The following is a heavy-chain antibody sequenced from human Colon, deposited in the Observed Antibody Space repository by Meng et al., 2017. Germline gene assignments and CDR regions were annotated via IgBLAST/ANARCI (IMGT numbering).Heavy chain of an antibody. CDR2: MNPNNGNT. CDR3: ARTAMLDS. Sequence: QVQLAQSGAEVRKPGPSVKVTCKASGYTLTSSDINWVRQATGRGLEWLGWMNPNNGNTGSAQKFQGRVSMTRDTSIGTAYMELSGLTSEDTAVYYCARTAMLDSWGQGTLVTVSS. V-gene: IGHV1-8*01. CDR1: GYTLTSSD. D-gene: IGHD2-2*01. J-gene: IGHJ5*01.